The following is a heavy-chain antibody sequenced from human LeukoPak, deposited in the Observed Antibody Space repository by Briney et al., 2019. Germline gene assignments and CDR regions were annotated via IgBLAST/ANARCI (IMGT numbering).Heavy chain of an antibody. Sequence: GASVKVSCKASGYTFTGYYMHWVRQAPGQGLEWMGWINPNSGGTNYAQKFQGRVTMTRDTSISTAYMELSRLRSDDTAVYYCASSSIVGATLYYYYYMDVWGKGTTVTISS. CDR3: ASSSIVGATLYYYYYMDV. CDR1: GYTFTGYY. J-gene: IGHJ6*03. CDR2: INPNSGGT. D-gene: IGHD1-26*01. V-gene: IGHV1-2*02.